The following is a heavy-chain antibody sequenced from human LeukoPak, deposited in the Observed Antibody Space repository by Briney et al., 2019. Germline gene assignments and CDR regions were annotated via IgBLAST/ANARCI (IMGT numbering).Heavy chain of an antibody. Sequence: GGSLRLSCAASGFTFSSYGMHWVRQAPGKGLEWVAFIRYDGNNKYYADSVKGRFTISRDNSKNTLYLQMNSLRAEDTAVYYCAKDLDYYGSGSFDYWGQGTLVTVSS. CDR2: IRYDGNNK. CDR1: GFTFSSYG. D-gene: IGHD3-10*01. J-gene: IGHJ4*02. CDR3: AKDLDYYGSGSFDY. V-gene: IGHV3-30*02.